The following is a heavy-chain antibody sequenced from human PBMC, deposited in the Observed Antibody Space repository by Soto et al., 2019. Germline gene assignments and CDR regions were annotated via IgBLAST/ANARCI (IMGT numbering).Heavy chain of an antibody. CDR3: ARVIVVVVEGEGDFDY. CDR2: IKQDGSEK. D-gene: IGHD2-15*01. J-gene: IGHJ4*02. Sequence: EVQLVESGGGLVQPGGSLRLSCAASGFTFSSYWMSWVRQAPGKGLEWVANIKQDGSEKYYVDSVKGRFTISRDNAKNSLYLQMNSLRAEDTAVYYCARVIVVVVEGEGDFDYWGQGTLVTVSS. V-gene: IGHV3-7*01. CDR1: GFTFSSYW.